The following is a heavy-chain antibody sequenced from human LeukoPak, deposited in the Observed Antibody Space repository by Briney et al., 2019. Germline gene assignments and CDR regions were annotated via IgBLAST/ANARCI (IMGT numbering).Heavy chain of an antibody. V-gene: IGHV3-23*01. Sequence: GGSLRLSCAASGFTFSSYAMSWVRQAPGKGLEWVSAISGSTYYADSVKGRFTISRDNSKNTLYLQMNSLRAEDTAVYYCAKSFRYYDSSGYYHFDYWGQGTLVTVSS. J-gene: IGHJ4*02. CDR2: ISGST. CDR3: AKSFRYYDSSGYYHFDY. CDR1: GFTFSSYA. D-gene: IGHD3-22*01.